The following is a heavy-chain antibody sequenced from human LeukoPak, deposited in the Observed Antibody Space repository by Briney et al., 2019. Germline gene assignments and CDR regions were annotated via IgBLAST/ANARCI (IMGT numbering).Heavy chain of an antibody. CDR3: ASGSVSDYDSSGYYGY. Sequence: SETLSLTCTVSGGSISSYYWSWIRQPAGKGLEWIGRIYTSGRTNYNPSLKSRVTMSVDTSKNQFSLKLSSVTAADTAVYYCASGSVSDYDSSGYYGYWGQGTLVTVSS. V-gene: IGHV4-4*07. J-gene: IGHJ4*02. CDR1: GGSISSYY. CDR2: IYTSGRT. D-gene: IGHD3-22*01.